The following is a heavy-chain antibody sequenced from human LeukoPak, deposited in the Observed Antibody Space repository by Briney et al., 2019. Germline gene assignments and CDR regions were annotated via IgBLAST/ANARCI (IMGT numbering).Heavy chain of an antibody. CDR3: TRLPKSGSYVSSDY. V-gene: IGHV3-73*01. CDR2: IRSKANSYAT. CDR1: GFTFSGSA. J-gene: IGHJ4*02. Sequence: GGSLRLSCAASGFTFSGSAMHWVRQASGKGLEWVGRIRSKANSYATAYAASVKGRFTISRDDSKNTAYLQMNSLKTEDTAVYYCTRLPKSGSYVSSDYWGQGTLVTVSS. D-gene: IGHD1-26*01.